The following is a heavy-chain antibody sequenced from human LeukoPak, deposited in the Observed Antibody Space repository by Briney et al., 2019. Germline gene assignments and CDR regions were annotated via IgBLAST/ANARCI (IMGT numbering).Heavy chain of an antibody. CDR1: GYSFTNYW. CDR2: SYPGDSDT. D-gene: IGHD4-17*01. Sequence: AASLKISCEGAGYSFTNYWIGWVRQLPGEGLEVPGLSYPGDSDTRYSRSFQGQLTISVDKSSSTAYLHWSSLKASDTAMYYCPTVPTGYWGQGTLVTVSS. J-gene: IGHJ4*02. CDR3: PTVPTGY. V-gene: IGHV5-51*01.